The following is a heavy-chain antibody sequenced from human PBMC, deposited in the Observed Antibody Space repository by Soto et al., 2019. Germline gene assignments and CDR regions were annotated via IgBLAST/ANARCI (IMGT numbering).Heavy chain of an antibody. CDR3: ARESEDLTSNFDY. V-gene: IGHV3-9*01. J-gene: IGHJ4*02. CDR1: GFTFDDYA. Sequence: EVQLVESGGGLVQPDRSLRLSCAASGFTFDDYAMHWVRQGPGKGLEWVSGISWNSGGIGYADSVKGRFTISRDNAKNSLYLQMNSLRAEDTAVYYCARESEDLTSNFDYWGQGTLVTVSS. CDR2: ISWNSGGI.